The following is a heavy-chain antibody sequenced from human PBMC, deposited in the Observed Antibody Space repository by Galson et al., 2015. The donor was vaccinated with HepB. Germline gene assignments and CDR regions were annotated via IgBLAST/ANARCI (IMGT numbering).Heavy chain of an antibody. D-gene: IGHD1/OR15-1a*01. CDR2: ISYDGSNK. V-gene: IGHV3-30*18. CDR3: AKDGNIKIDY. CDR1: GFTFSSYG. J-gene: IGHJ4*02. Sequence: SLRLSCAASGFTFSSYGMHWVRQAPGKGLEWVAVISYDGSNKYYADSVKGRFTISRDNSKNTLYLQMNSLRAEDTAVYYCAKDGNIKIDYWGQGTLVTVSS.